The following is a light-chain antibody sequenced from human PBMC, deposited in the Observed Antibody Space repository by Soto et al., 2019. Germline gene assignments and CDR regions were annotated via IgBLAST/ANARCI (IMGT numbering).Light chain of an antibody. J-gene: IGLJ1*01. CDR1: SSNIGAGYD. CDR2: GNS. Sequence: QSLLTPPTSVSGAPGQRVTIACTGSSSNIGAGYDVHWYQQLPGTAPKLLIYGNSNRPSGVPDRFSGSKSGTSASLAITGLQAEDEADYYCQSYDSSLRNVFGTGTKFTVL. CDR3: QSYDSSLRNV. V-gene: IGLV1-40*01.